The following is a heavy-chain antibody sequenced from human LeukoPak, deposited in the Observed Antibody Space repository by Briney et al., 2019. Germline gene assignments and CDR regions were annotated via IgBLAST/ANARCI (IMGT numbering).Heavy chain of an antibody. D-gene: IGHD5-12*01. CDR2: INPDGDGI. V-gene: IGHV3-7*01. Sequence: QPGGSLRLSCTASGFTFSRSWMNWIRQAPGKGLEWVANINPDGDGIMFVDSVKGRFTMSRDNAQSSLHLQMNSLRVEDTAFYYCAAWTDRGYSYWGQGVLVTVSS. CDR1: GFTFSRSW. CDR3: AAWTDRGYSY. J-gene: IGHJ4*02.